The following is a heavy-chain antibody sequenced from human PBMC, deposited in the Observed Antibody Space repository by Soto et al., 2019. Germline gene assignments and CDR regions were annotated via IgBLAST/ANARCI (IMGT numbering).Heavy chain of an antibody. CDR3: ARDRGYR. Sequence: EVQLVESGGGLVQPGGSLRLSCAASGFSVGDNYMKWVRQAPGKGLEWVSLIYSGGSTFYADSVKSRFTISRDNSKNTLFLQMNNLRVDDTAVYYCARDRGYRWGQGTMVTVSA. CDR1: GFSVGDNY. J-gene: IGHJ3*01. CDR2: IYSGGST. V-gene: IGHV3-66*01. D-gene: IGHD5-12*01.